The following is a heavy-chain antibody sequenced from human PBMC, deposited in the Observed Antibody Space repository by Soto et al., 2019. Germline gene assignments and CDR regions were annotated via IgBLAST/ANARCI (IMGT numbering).Heavy chain of an antibody. CDR2: ISYDGSNK. CDR3: ARDQNGHGD. V-gene: IGHV3-30-3*01. D-gene: IGHD2-8*01. J-gene: IGHJ4*02. CDR1: GFTFSSYA. Sequence: QVQLVESGGGVVQPGRSLRLSCAASGFTFSSYAMHWVRQAPGKGLEWVAVISYDGSNKYYADSVKGRFTISRDNSKNTLYLQMNSLRAEDTAVYYCARDQNGHGDWGQGTLVTVSS.